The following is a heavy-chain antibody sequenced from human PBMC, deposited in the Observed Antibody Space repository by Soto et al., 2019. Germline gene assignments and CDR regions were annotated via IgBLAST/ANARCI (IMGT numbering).Heavy chain of an antibody. CDR2: ISYDGSNK. J-gene: IGHJ2*01. CDR3: AREGVRAAAGTVYFDL. CDR1: GFTFSSYA. V-gene: IGHV3-30-3*01. Sequence: QVQLVESGGGVVQPGRSLRLSCAASGFTFSSYAMHWVRQAPGKGLEWVAVISYDGSNKYYADSVKGRFTISRDNSKNTLYLQMNSLRAEDTAVYYCAREGVRAAAGTVYFDLWGLGTLVTVSS. D-gene: IGHD6-13*01.